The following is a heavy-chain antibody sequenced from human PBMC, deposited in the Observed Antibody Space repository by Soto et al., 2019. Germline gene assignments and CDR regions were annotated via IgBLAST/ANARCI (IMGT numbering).Heavy chain of an antibody. V-gene: IGHV4-59*01. CDR2: IYYSGST. D-gene: IGHD3-22*01. CDR1: GGSISSYY. Sequence: PSETLSLTCTVSGGSISSYYWSWIRQPPGKGLEWIGYIYYSGSTNYNPSLKSRVTISVDTSKNQFSLKLSSVTAADTAVYYCARGRGSSGYYRGGAFDIWGQGTMVTVS. CDR3: ARGRGSSGYYRGGAFDI. J-gene: IGHJ3*02.